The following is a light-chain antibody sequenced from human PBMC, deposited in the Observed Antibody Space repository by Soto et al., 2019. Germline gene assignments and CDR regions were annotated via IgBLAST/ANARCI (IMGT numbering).Light chain of an antibody. CDR2: DTT. J-gene: IGLJ2*01. CDR3: LIAYSGGRV. CDR1: DGPVTSNHY. Sequence: QAVVTQEPSLTVSPGGTVTLTCGSSDGPVTSNHYPYWYQQRPGQVPRTLIYDTTNRQSWAPARFSGSLVGVKAALTLSGAQPEDEADYYCLIAYSGGRVFGGGTKVTVL. V-gene: IGLV7-46*01.